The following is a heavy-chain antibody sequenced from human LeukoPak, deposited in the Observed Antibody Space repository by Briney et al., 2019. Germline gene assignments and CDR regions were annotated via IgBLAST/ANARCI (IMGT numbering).Heavy chain of an antibody. CDR2: IYYSGST. D-gene: IGHD4-23*01. Sequence: SETLSLTCTVSGGSIRSYYWSWIRQPPGKGLEWIGYIYYSGSTNYNPSLKSRVTISVDTSKNQFSLKLSSVTAADTAVYYCARAPVRGGNAYFDYWGQGTLVTVSS. J-gene: IGHJ4*02. CDR3: ARAPVRGGNAYFDY. V-gene: IGHV4-59*01. CDR1: GGSIRSYY.